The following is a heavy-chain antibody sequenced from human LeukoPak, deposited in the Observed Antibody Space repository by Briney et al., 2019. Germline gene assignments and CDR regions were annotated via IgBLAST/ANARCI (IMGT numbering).Heavy chain of an antibody. CDR2: IYHSGST. D-gene: IGHD3-10*01. J-gene: IGHJ4*02. Sequence: GTLSLTCAVSGGSISSNNWWSWVRQPPGKGLEWIGEIYHSGSTNYNPFLKSRVTISVDKSKNQFSLELTSVTAADTAVYYCARYGSGSYIDYWGQGTLVTVSS. V-gene: IGHV4-4*02. CDR3: ARYGSGSYIDY. CDR1: GGSISSNNW.